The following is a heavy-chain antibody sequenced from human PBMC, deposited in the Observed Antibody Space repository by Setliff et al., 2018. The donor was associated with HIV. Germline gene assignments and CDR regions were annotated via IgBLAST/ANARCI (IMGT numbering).Heavy chain of an antibody. D-gene: IGHD6-13*01. CDR2: IYYSGST. CDR3: AKDHAEAMEQQLVPEYYGMDV. Sequence: PSETLSLTCTVSGGSMNIHYWSWIRQPPGKGLEWIGSIYYSGSTNYNPSLKSRVTISVDTSKNQFSLKLSSVTAADTAVYYCAKDHAEAMEQQLVPEYYGMDVWGQGTTVTVSS. J-gene: IGHJ6*02. V-gene: IGHV4-59*11. CDR1: GGSMNIHY.